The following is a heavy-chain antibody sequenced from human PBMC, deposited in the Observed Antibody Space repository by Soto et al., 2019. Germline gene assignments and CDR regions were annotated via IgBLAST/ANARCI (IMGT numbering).Heavy chain of an antibody. CDR3: AKDTAAAGVFYYYGMDV. V-gene: IGHV3-30*18. Sequence: PGGSLRLSCAASGFTFSSYGMHWVRQAPGKGLEWVAVISYDGSNKYYADSVKGRFTISRDNSKNTLYLQMNSLRAEDTAVYYCAKDTAAAGVFYYYGMDVWGQGTTVTVSS. CDR2: ISYDGSNK. D-gene: IGHD6-13*01. J-gene: IGHJ6*02. CDR1: GFTFSSYG.